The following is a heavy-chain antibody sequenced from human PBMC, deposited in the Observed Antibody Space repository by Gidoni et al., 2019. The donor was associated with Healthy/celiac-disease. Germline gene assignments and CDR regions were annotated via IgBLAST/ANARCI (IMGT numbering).Heavy chain of an antibody. Sequence: QVQLVESGGGVVQPGRSLRLSCAASGFTCSSYAMHWVRQATGKGLEWVAVISYDGSNKYYADYVKGRFTISRDNSKNTLYLQRNSLRAEDAAVYYCARAKNGLDYWGQGTLVTVSS. CDR2: ISYDGSNK. V-gene: IGHV3-30*01. D-gene: IGHD2-8*01. J-gene: IGHJ4*02. CDR3: ARAKNGLDY. CDR1: GFTCSSYA.